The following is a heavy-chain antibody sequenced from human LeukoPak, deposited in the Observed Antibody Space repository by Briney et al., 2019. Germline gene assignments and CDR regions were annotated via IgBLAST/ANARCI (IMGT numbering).Heavy chain of an antibody. D-gene: IGHD5-12*01. CDR1: GGSISSGSYY. Sequence: PSETLSLTCTVSGGSISSGSYYWSWIRQPPGKGLEWIGYIYYSGSTNYNPSLKSRVTISVDTSKNQFSLKLGSVTAADTAVYYCARVRSGYDTGGYYFDYWGQGTLVTVSS. CDR2: IYYSGST. V-gene: IGHV4-61*01. CDR3: ARVRSGYDTGGYYFDY. J-gene: IGHJ4*02.